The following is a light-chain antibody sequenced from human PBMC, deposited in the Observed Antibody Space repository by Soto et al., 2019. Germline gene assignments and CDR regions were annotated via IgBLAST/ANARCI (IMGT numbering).Light chain of an antibody. V-gene: IGKV3-15*01. CDR3: QQYSKWPPWT. CDR2: RAS. Sequence: EVVMTQSPATLAGSPGETVTLSCRASQSLSGNLAWYQQKPGQAPRLLIFRASTRANGVPARFSGGGSGTEFTRTIIGLQSEDFAVYYCQQYSKWPPWTYGPGNKVEIK. J-gene: IGKJ1*01. CDR1: QSLSGN.